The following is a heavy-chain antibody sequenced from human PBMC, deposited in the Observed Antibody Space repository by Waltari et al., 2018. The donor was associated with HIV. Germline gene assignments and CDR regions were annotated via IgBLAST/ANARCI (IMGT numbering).Heavy chain of an antibody. V-gene: IGHV3-7*01. Sequence: EVQLVESGGGLVQPGGSLRLSCAASGFTVSSSVFYWFRQVPGKGLEWVANINQDGSEKHYVDSVQGRFTISRDNAKNSLYLQMNSLRAEDTAIYYCARRDLRIAAVGRSIFDCWGQGTLVTVSS. J-gene: IGHJ4*02. CDR2: INQDGSEK. CDR1: GFTVSSSV. D-gene: IGHD6-13*01. CDR3: ARRDLRIAAVGRSIFDC.